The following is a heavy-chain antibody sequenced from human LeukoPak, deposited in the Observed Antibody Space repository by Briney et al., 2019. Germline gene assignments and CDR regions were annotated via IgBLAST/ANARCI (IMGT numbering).Heavy chain of an antibody. CDR2: ISSSSSTI. CDR1: GFTFSSYS. J-gene: IGHJ6*03. CDR3: AREVTIFGGGGDYHDYYYMDV. Sequence: PGGSLRLSCAASGFTFSSYSMNWVRQAPGKGLAWVSYISSSSSTIYYADSVKGRFTISRDNAKNSLYLQMNSLRAEDTAVYYCAREVTIFGGGGDYHDYYYMDVWGKGTTVTVSS. V-gene: IGHV3-48*01. D-gene: IGHD3-3*01.